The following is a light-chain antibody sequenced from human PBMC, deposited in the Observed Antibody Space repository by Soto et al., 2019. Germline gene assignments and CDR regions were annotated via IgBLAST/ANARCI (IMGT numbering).Light chain of an antibody. CDR1: QSVRNF. Sequence: DIQMTQSTSAMSASVGDRVTVTCRASQSVRNFLNWYQQKPGKAPKLLIHSVSSLQSGVPSRFSGSGSGTDFTLTISSLQPEDFATYYCQQSYSSPTWTFGQVTMVDIK. V-gene: IGKV1-39*01. J-gene: IGKJ1*01. CDR2: SVS. CDR3: QQSYSSPTWT.